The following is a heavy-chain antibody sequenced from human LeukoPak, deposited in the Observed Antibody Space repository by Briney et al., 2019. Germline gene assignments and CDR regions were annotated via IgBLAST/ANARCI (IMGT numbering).Heavy chain of an antibody. CDR1: GGTFSSYA. D-gene: IGHD3-10*01. CDR2: IIPIFGTA. Sequence: ASVKVSCKASGGTFSSYAISWVRQAPGQGLGWMGGIIPIFGTANYAQKFQGRVTITADESTSTAYMELSSLRSEDTAVYYCAVLRMVRGVIITDYWGQGTLVTVSS. CDR3: AVLRMVRGVIITDY. J-gene: IGHJ4*02. V-gene: IGHV1-69*13.